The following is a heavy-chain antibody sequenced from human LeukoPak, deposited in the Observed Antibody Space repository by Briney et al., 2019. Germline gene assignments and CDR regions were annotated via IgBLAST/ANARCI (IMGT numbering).Heavy chain of an antibody. V-gene: IGHV4-34*01. CDR1: GGSFSVDY. CDR2: INHSGST. Sequence: SETLSLTCAVSGGSFSVDYWGWVRQPPGKGLEWIGEINHSGSTNYNPSLKSRVTISVDTSKNQFSLKLSSVTAADTAVYFYARGTMPTVTYYLDYWGQGTLVTVSS. D-gene: IGHD2-2*01. J-gene: IGHJ4*02. CDR3: ARGTMPTVTYYLDY.